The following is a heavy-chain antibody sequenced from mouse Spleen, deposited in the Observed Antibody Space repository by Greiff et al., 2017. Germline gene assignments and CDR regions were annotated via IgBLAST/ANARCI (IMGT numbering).Heavy chain of an antibody. D-gene: IGHD2-3*01. CDR2: INPSSGYT. J-gene: IGHJ4*01. V-gene: IGHV1-4*02. CDR3: ARWLLRYAMDY. Sequence: VQLQQSAAELARPGASVKMSCKASGYTFTSYTMHWVKQRPGQGLEWIGYINPSSGYTEYNQKFKDKTTLTADKSSSTAYMQLSSLTSEDSAVYYCARWLLRYAMDYWGQGTSVTVSS. CDR1: GYTFTSYT.